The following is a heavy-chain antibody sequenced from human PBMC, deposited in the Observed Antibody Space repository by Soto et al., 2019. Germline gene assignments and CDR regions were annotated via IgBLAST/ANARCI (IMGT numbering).Heavy chain of an antibody. CDR2: MNPNSGNT. Sequence: GASVKVSCKASGYTFTSYDINWVRQATGQGLEWMGWMNPNSGNTGYAQKFQGRVTMTRNTSISTAYMELSSLRSEDTAVYYCARDASAYDWEIGGWYPRGFDPWGQGTLVTVSS. D-gene: IGHD5-12*01. V-gene: IGHV1-8*01. J-gene: IGHJ5*02. CDR1: GYTFTSYD. CDR3: ARDASAYDWEIGGWYPRGFDP.